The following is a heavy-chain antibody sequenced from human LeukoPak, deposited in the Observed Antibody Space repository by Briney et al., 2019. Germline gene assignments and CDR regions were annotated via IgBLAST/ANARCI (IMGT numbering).Heavy chain of an antibody. J-gene: IGHJ4*02. V-gene: IGHV3-7*01. Sequence: PGGSLRLSCAVSGFTFSSHWMSWVRQAPGKGLEWVANIKQDGSETYYVDSVKGRFTISRDNDKNSLFLQMNSLRAEDTAVYYCARDGEMPTIYFDYWGQGTLVTVSS. CDR1: GFTFSSHW. D-gene: IGHD5-24*01. CDR3: ARDGEMPTIYFDY. CDR2: IKQDGSET.